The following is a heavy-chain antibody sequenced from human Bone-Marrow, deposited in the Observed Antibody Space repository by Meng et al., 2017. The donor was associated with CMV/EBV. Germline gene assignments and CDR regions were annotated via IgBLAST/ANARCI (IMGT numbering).Heavy chain of an antibody. V-gene: IGHV1-2*02. CDR2: INPNSGGT. CDR3: AREMLDSSSSSCQAAFDP. CDR1: GYTFTGYY. Sequence: ASVKVSCKASGYTFTGYYMHWVRQAPGQGLEWMGWINPNSGGTKYAQKFQGKVTMTRDTSISTAYMELSRLRANDTAVYYCAREMLDSSSSSCQAAFDPWGQGTLVTVSS. J-gene: IGHJ5*02. D-gene: IGHD2-2*01.